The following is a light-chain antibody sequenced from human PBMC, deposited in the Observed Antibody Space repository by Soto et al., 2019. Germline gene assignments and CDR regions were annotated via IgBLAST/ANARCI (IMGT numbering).Light chain of an antibody. Sequence: EIVLTQSPGTLSLSPGERATLSCRASQSVSSSYLAWYQQKPGQAPRLLIYGASSRATGIPDRFSGSGSGTDFTLTSSRREPEDFAVYYCQQYGSSPRTFGQGTNVEIK. V-gene: IGKV3-20*01. CDR1: QSVSSSY. CDR2: GAS. J-gene: IGKJ1*01. CDR3: QQYGSSPRT.